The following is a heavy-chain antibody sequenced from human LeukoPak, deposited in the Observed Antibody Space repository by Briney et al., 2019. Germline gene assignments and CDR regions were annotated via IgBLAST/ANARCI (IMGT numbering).Heavy chain of an antibody. CDR1: GGAFTSYA. D-gene: IGHD5-24*01. J-gene: IGHJ4*02. Sequence: ASVKVSCKASGGAFTSYAISWVRQAPGQGLEWMGRIIPILGIANYAQKFQGRVTITADKSTGTAYMELSSLRSEDTAVYYCARGGRDGYNCFDYWGQGTLVTVSS. CDR3: ARGGRDGYNCFDY. CDR2: IIPILGIA. V-gene: IGHV1-69*04.